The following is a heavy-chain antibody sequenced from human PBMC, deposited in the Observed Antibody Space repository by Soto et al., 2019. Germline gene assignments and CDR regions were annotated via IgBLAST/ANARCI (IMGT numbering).Heavy chain of an antibody. V-gene: IGHV3-23*01. CDR3: AKGWSPPEVVLMVYAAMDV. CDR1: GFTFSSYA. J-gene: IGHJ6*03. CDR2: ISGSGGST. Sequence: PGGSLRLSCAASGFTFSSYAMTWVRQAPGKGLDWVSAISGSGGSTYYADSVKGRFTISRDNSKNTLYLQMNSLRAEDTAVYYCAKGWSPPEVVLMVYAAMDVWGKGTTVTVTS. D-gene: IGHD2-8*01.